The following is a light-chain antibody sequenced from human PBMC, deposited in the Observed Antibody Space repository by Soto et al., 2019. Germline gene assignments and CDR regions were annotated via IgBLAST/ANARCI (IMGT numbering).Light chain of an antibody. Sequence: DIQMTQSPSSLSASVGDRVTITCRASQSISTYLNWYQHKAGKAPKLLIYATSTLQSGVPSRFSGSGSGTDFTLTISNLQTEDFAIYFCQETYNVGAVSFGGGTKVEIK. CDR1: QSISTY. V-gene: IGKV1-39*01. CDR2: ATS. J-gene: IGKJ4*01. CDR3: QETYNVGAVS.